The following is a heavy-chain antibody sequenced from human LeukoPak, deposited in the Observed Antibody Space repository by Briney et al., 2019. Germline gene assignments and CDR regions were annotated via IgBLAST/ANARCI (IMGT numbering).Heavy chain of an antibody. CDR1: GYSISSGYY. CDR2: IYHSGST. D-gene: IGHD2-2*02. Sequence: SETLSLTCTVSGYSISSGYYWGWIRQPPGKGLEWIGSIYHSGSTYYNPSLKSRVTISVDTSKNQFSLKLSSVTAADTAVYYCARGPRYCSSTSCYRNYYYYYMDVWGKGTTVTVSS. CDR3: ARGPRYCSSTSCYRNYYYYYMDV. V-gene: IGHV4-38-2*02. J-gene: IGHJ6*03.